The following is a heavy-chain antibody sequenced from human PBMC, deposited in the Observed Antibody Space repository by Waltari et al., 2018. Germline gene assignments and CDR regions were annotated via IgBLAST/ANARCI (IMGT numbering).Heavy chain of an antibody. D-gene: IGHD3-10*01. J-gene: IGHJ4*02. CDR3: ARVGRTTYYYGSGPYYFDY. CDR1: GGSISSHY. Sequence: QVQLQESGPGLVKPSETLSLTCTVSGGSISSHYWSWIRQPPGTGLEWIGYIYYSGSTNYNPSLKSRVTISVDTSKNQFSLKLSSVTAADTAVYYCARVGRTTYYYGSGPYYFDYWGQGTLVTVSS. CDR2: IYYSGST. V-gene: IGHV4-59*11.